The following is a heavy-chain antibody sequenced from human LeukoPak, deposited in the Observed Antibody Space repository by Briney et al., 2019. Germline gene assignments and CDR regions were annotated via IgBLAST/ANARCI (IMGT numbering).Heavy chain of an antibody. J-gene: IGHJ3*02. Sequence: KPSETLSLTCTVSGGSISSYSWSWIRQPAGKGLEWIGRIYTSGSTNYNPSLKSRVTMSVDTSKNQFSLELSSVTAADTAVYYCARDFVIPEDAFDIWGQGTRVTVSS. V-gene: IGHV4-4*07. CDR2: IYTSGST. CDR1: GGSISSYS. D-gene: IGHD1-14*01. CDR3: ARDFVIPEDAFDI.